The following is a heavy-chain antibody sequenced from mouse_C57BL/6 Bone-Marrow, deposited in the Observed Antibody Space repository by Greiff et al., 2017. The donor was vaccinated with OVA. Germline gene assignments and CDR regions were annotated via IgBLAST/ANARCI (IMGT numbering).Heavy chain of an antibody. D-gene: IGHD2-4*01. V-gene: IGHV2-9*02. CDR3: ARVIYYDYERLYYYAMDY. J-gene: IGHJ4*01. Sequence: VKLMESGPGLVAPSQCLSITCTVSGFSFTSYGVHWVRQPPGKGLEWLGVIWAGGSTNYNSALMSRLSISKDNSKSQVFLKMNSLQTDDTAMYYCARVIYYDYERLYYYAMDYWGQGTSVTVSS. CDR2: IWAGGST. CDR1: GFSFTSYG.